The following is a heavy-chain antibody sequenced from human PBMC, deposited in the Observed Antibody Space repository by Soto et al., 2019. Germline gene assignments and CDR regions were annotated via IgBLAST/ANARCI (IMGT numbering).Heavy chain of an antibody. CDR2: IYHSGST. V-gene: IGHV4-30-2*01. D-gene: IGHD6-13*01. Sequence: KPSETLSLTCAVSGGSISSGGYSWSWIRQPPGKGLEWIGYIYHSGSTYYNPSLKSRVTISVDRSKNQFSLELSSVTAADTAVYYCARSPRTPIAAAGLDWFDPWGQGTLVTVSS. J-gene: IGHJ5*02. CDR1: GGSISSGGYS. CDR3: ARSPRTPIAAAGLDWFDP.